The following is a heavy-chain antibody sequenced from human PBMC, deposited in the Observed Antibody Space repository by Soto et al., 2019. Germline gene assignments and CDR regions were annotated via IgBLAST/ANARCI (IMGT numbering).Heavy chain of an antibody. J-gene: IGHJ2*01. CDR2: IYWNDDK. Sequence: QITLKESGPTLVKPTQTLTLTCTFSGFSLTTGGVAVGWIRQPPGKALEWLALIYWNDDKRYSPSLKGRRSITKDTANNPGVLTMGIVDPVDTPTYYCTQSDCSGAACYWLWYFGRWGGGTLVSVS. D-gene: IGHD2-15*01. CDR3: TQSDCSGAACYWLWYFGR. V-gene: IGHV2-5*01. CDR1: GFSLTTGGVA.